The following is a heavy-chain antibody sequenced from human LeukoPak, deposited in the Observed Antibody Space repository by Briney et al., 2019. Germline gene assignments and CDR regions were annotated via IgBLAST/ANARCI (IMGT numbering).Heavy chain of an antibody. J-gene: IGHJ4*02. D-gene: IGHD1-26*01. CDR1: GFTFSSYA. Sequence: GSLRLSCAASGFTFSSYAMCWVRQPPGTGLEWIGSIYYSGSTYYNQSLKSRVTISVDTSKNQFSLKLSSVAAADTAVYYCARDGGGSYYYFDYWGQGTLVTVSS. CDR2: IYYSGST. V-gene: IGHV4-39*07. CDR3: ARDGGGSYYYFDY.